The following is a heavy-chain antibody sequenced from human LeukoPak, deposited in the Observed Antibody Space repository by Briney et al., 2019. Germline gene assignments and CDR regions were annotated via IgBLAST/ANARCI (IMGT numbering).Heavy chain of an antibody. CDR2: IYYSGST. D-gene: IGHD2-2*01. CDR3: ASYSSTSQIFDY. V-gene: IGHV4-59*01. J-gene: IGHJ4*02. CDR1: GGSFSGYY. Sequence: SETLSLTCAVYGGSFSGYYWSWIRQPPGKGLEWIGYIYYSGSTNYNPSLKSRVTISVDTSKNQFSLKLSSVTAADTAVYYCASYSSTSQIFDYWGQGTLVTVSS.